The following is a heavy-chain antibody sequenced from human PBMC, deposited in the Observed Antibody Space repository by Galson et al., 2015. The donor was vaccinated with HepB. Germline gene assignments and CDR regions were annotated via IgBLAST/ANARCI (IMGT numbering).Heavy chain of an antibody. CDR3: AREGSDILTGYSGFDY. D-gene: IGHD3-9*01. V-gene: IGHV3-30*04. Sequence: SLRLSCAASGFTFSSYAMHWVRQAPGKGLEWVAVISYDGSNKYYADSVKGRFTISRDNSKNTLYLQMNSLRAEDTAVYYCAREGSDILTGYSGFDYWGQGTLVTVSS. CDR2: ISYDGSNK. CDR1: GFTFSSYA. J-gene: IGHJ4*02.